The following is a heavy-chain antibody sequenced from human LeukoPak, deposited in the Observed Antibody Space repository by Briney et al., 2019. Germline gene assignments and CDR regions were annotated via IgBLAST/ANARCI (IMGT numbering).Heavy chain of an antibody. J-gene: IGHJ4*02. CDR1: GGSISSGDYY. CDR2: IYYSGTT. CDR3: ARGPYGSGSYY. Sequence: SEALSLTCTVSGGSISSGDYYWSWIRQPPGKGLEWIGYIYYSGTTYYNPSLKSRVTISVDTSKNQFSLKLTSVTAADTAVYFCARGPYGSGSYYWGQGTLVTVSS. V-gene: IGHV4-30-4*01. D-gene: IGHD3-10*01.